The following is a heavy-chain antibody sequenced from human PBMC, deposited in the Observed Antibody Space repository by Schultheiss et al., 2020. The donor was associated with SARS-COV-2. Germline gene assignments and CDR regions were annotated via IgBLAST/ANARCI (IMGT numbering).Heavy chain of an antibody. D-gene: IGHD6-13*01. V-gene: IGHV3-23*01. CDR1: GFTFSGSA. J-gene: IGHJ3*02. CDR2: ISGSGGST. CDR3: ARERQQLHAFDI. Sequence: GGSLRLSCAASGFTFSGSAMHWVRQAPGKGLEWVSAISGSGGSTYYADSVKGRFTISRDNSKNTLYLQMNSLRAEDTAVYYCARERQQLHAFDIWGQGTMVTVSS.